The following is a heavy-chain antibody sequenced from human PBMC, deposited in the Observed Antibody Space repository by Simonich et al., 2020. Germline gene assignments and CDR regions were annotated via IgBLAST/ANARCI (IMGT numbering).Heavy chain of an antibody. J-gene: IGHJ2*01. CDR2: TKPKSSVT. CDR1: GYTFTGHY. Sequence: QVQLVQSGAEVKKPGDSVTVSCKASGYTFTGHYLHWVRQAPGQGLEWMGRTKPKSSVTNEKQKYQGSVTMTRDPSSGTANMELRRLRSNYTAVYYWARDGGNCSGGSCYWYFEPWGRGTLVTVSS. D-gene: IGHD2-15*01. CDR3: ARDGGNCSGGSCYWYFEP. V-gene: IGHV1-2*06.